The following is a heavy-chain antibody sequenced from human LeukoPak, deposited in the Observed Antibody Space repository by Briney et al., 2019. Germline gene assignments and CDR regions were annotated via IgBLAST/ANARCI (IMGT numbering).Heavy chain of an antibody. V-gene: IGHV3-48*03. D-gene: IGHD6-25*01. CDR1: GFTFRTYE. Sequence: GGSLRLSCAASGFTFRTYEMNWVRRAPGKGLEWVSYISSSGITIYYADSVKGRFTISRDTVKNSPYLQMKSLRAEDTAVYYCARDAEQRGYFDYWGQGTLVTVSS. CDR2: ISSSGITI. J-gene: IGHJ4*02. CDR3: ARDAEQRGYFDY.